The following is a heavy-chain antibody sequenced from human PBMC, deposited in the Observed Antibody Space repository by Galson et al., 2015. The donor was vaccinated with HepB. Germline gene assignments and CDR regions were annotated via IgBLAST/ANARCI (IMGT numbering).Heavy chain of an antibody. Sequence: SLRLSCAASGFTVSSNYMSWVRQAPGKGLEWVSVIYSGGSTYCADSVKGRFTISRDNSKNTLYLQMNSLRAEDTAVYYCAKCLGSSSEDAFDIWGQGTMVTVSS. J-gene: IGHJ3*02. V-gene: IGHV3-53*01. CDR3: AKCLGSSSEDAFDI. D-gene: IGHD6-6*01. CDR1: GFTVSSNY. CDR2: IYSGGST.